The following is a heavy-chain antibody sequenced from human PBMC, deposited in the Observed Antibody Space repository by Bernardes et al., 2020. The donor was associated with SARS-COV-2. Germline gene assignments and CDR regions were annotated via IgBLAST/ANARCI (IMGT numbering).Heavy chain of an antibody. CDR1: GFTFSRYA. CDR3: ARIPPRYCTGGSCLYGLDV. J-gene: IGHJ6*02. V-gene: IGHV3-23*01. CDR2: ISGSGGNT. Sequence: GSLRLSCAASGFTFSRYAMSWVRQAPGKGLEWVSGISGSGGNTYYADSVKGRLTISRDNSKNTLYLQMNSLRAEDTAVYYCARIPPRYCTGGSCLYGLDVWGQGTTVTVS. D-gene: IGHD2-15*01.